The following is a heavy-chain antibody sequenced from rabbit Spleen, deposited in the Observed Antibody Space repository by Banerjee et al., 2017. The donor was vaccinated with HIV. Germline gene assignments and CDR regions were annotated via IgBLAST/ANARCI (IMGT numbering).Heavy chain of an antibody. CDR2: IYTGNGKT. CDR3: ARDLVAVIGWNFNL. J-gene: IGHJ4*01. V-gene: IGHV1S40*01. Sequence: QSLEESGGGLVQPEGSLKLSCKASGFDFSTNYDMCWVRQAPGKGLEWIGCIYTGNGKTYYASWAKGRFTISKTSSTTVSLQMTSLTAADTATYFCARDLVAVIGWNFNLWGPGTLVTVS. D-gene: IGHD1-1*01. CDR1: GFDFSTNYD.